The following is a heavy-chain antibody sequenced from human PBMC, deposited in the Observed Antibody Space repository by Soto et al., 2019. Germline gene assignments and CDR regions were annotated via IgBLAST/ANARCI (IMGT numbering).Heavy chain of an antibody. J-gene: IGHJ4*02. Sequence: ASAKASSKASGYTFTSYAMHWVRQAPGQRLEWMGWINAGNGNTKYSQKFQGRVTITRDTSASTAYMELSSLRSEDTAVYYCARDLGGWPDYWGQGTLVTVSS. CDR3: ARDLGGWPDY. CDR2: INAGNGNT. CDR1: GYTFTSYA. D-gene: IGHD2-15*01. V-gene: IGHV1-3*01.